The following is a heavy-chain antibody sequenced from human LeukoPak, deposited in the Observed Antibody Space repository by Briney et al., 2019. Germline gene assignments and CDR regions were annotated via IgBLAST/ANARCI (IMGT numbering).Heavy chain of an antibody. D-gene: IGHD6-6*01. J-gene: IGHJ4*02. Sequence: GGSLRPSCAASGFTFSSVGMNWVRQAPGKGLEWVSSIISSVSYIYYADSVKGRFTISRDNAKNSLYLQMSGLRAEDTAVYCCARAFSSYYFDYWGRGTLVSVSS. CDR2: IISSVSYI. CDR1: GFTFSSVG. V-gene: IGHV3-21*01. CDR3: ARAFSSYYFDY.